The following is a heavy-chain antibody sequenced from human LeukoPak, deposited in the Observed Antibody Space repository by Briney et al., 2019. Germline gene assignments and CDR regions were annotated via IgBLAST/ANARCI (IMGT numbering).Heavy chain of an antibody. CDR3: VRVRGYSGYDNWRLDP. D-gene: IGHD5-12*01. CDR2: IYYSGST. Sequence: SQTLSLTCTVSGGSISSGGYYWSWIRQHPGKGLEWIGYIYYSGSTNYNPSLKSRVTISVDTSKNQFSLKLSSVTAADTAVYYCVRVRGYSGYDNWRLDPWGQGTLVTVSS. J-gene: IGHJ5*02. V-gene: IGHV4-31*03. CDR1: GGSISSGGYY.